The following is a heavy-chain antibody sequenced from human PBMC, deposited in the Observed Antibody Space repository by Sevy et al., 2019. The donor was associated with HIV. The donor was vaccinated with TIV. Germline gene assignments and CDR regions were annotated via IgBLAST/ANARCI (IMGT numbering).Heavy chain of an antibody. CDR2: ISPNGGST. D-gene: IGHD3-10*01. CDR3: AKMSGSYLGLDS. CDR1: GFSFRSYV. J-gene: IGHJ4*02. Sequence: GGSLRLSCATSGFSFRSYVISWVRQAPGKGLEWVSAISPNGGSTYYADSVKGRFTISRDNSKNTLDLEMNSLRAEDTAVYYGAKMSGSYLGLDSWGQGALVTVSS. V-gene: IGHV3-23*01.